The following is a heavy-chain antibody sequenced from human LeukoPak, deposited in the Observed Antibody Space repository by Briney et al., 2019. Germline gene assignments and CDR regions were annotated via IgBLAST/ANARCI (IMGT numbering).Heavy chain of an antibody. D-gene: IGHD3-22*01. V-gene: IGHV1-46*01. CDR2: INPSGDST. CDR1: GDTFTSYY. CDR3: ARVIPDYYDSSGYSGYYAFDI. J-gene: IGHJ3*02. Sequence: ASVKVSCKASGDTFTSYYMHWVRQAPGQGLEWMGIINPSGDSTSSAQTFQGRVTMTRDMSTSTVYMELSSLRSEDTAVYYCARVIPDYYDSSGYSGYYAFDIWGQGTMVTVSS.